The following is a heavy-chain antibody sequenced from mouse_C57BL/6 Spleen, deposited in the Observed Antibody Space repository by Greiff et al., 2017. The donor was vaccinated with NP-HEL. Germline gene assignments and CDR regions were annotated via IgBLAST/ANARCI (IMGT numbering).Heavy chain of an antibody. Sequence: VQLQQSGAELARPGASVKLSCKASGYTFTSYGISWVKQRTGQGLEWIGEIYPRSGNTYYNEKFKGKATLTADKSSSTAYMELRSLTSEDSAVYFCARGGIYYGNYVPFDFWGQGTTLTVSS. D-gene: IGHD2-1*01. J-gene: IGHJ2*01. V-gene: IGHV1-81*01. CDR1: GYTFTSYG. CDR3: ARGGIYYGNYVPFDF. CDR2: IYPRSGNT.